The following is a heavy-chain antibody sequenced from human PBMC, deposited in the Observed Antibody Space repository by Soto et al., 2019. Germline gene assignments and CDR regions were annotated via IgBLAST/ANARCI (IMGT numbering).Heavy chain of an antibody. V-gene: IGHV4-31*03. D-gene: IGHD2-2*01. CDR2: IYYSGST. J-gene: IGHJ5*02. CDR3: ARDIVVVPAATNWFDP. CDR1: GGSISSGGYY. Sequence: SETLSLTCTVSGGSISSGGYYWSWIRQHPGKGLEWIGYIYYSGSTYYNPSLKSRVTISVDTPKNQFSLKLSSVTAADTAVYYCARDIVVVPAATNWFDPWGQGTLVTVSS.